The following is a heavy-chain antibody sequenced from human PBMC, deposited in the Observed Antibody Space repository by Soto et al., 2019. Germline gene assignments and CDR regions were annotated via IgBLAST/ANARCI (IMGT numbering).Heavy chain of an antibody. Sequence: GESLKISCAASGFSFSDYSMNWVRQAPGKGLEWLSYISRSGSLNYYADSVKGRFTISRDNAKNSLYLEMNSVRDEDTAMYYCAGDLEYSSSWYYYYGLAVWGHGTRVTVSS. J-gene: IGHJ6*02. CDR2: ISRSGSLN. D-gene: IGHD6-6*01. CDR1: GFSFSDYS. V-gene: IGHV3-48*02. CDR3: AGDLEYSSSWYYYYGLAV.